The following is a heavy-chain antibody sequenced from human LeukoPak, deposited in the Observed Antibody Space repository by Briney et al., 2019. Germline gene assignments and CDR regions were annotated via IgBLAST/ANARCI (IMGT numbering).Heavy chain of an antibody. D-gene: IGHD5-18*01. CDR2: IRSKANSYAT. Sequence: PGGSLRLSCAASGFTFSGSAMHWVRQASGKGLEWVGRIRSKANSYATAYAASVKGRFTISRDDSKNTAYLQMNSLKTEDTAVYYCTRHGDTRPSQATDYYYYYMDVWGKGTTVTVSS. CDR1: GFTFSGSA. J-gene: IGHJ6*03. CDR3: TRHGDTRPSQATDYYYYYMDV. V-gene: IGHV3-73*01.